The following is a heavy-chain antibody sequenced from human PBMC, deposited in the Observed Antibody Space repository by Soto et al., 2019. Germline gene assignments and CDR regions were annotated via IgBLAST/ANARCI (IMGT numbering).Heavy chain of an antibody. Sequence: GGSLRLSCAASGFTFSLYAIHWVRQAPGKGLEWVAAIWGDGSDKKYADSVKGRFTVSRDNSKNTLYLQMNSLRDEDTAVYYCARGIRSYGDYAPGYYYGMDVWGQGTTVTVSS. D-gene: IGHD4-17*01. J-gene: IGHJ6*02. CDR3: ARGIRSYGDYAPGYYYGMDV. V-gene: IGHV3-33*01. CDR2: IWGDGSDK. CDR1: GFTFSLYA.